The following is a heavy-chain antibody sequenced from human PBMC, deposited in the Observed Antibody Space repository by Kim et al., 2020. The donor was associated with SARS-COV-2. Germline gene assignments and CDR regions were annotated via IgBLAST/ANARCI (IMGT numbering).Heavy chain of an antibody. Sequence: GGSLRLSCAASGFTFSNAWMSWVRQAPGKGLEWVGRIKSKTDGGTTDYAAPVKGRFTISRDDSKNTLYLQMNSLKTEDTAVYYCTTAQTYCSSTSCSVGEYWGQGTLVTVSS. CDR2: IKSKTDGGTT. CDR1: GFTFSNAW. J-gene: IGHJ4*02. V-gene: IGHV3-15*01. CDR3: TTAQTYCSSTSCSVGEY. D-gene: IGHD2-2*01.